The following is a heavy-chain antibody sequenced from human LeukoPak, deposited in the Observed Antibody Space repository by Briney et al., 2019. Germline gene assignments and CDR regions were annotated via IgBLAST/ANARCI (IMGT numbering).Heavy chain of an antibody. J-gene: IGHJ6*03. V-gene: IGHV1-2*02. D-gene: IGHD6-13*01. CDR3: ARGSIAAAGTWGNYYYYYMDV. CDR1: GYTFTGYY. Sequence: ASVKVSCKASGYTFTGYYMHWVRQAPGQGLEWMGGINPNSGGTNYAQKFQGRVTMTRDTSISTAYMELSRLGSDDTAVYYCARGSIAAAGTWGNYYYYYMDVWGKGTTVTVSS. CDR2: INPNSGGT.